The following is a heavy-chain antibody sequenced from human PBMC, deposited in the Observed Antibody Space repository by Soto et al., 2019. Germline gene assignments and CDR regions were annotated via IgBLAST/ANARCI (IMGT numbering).Heavy chain of an antibody. D-gene: IGHD3-3*01. Sequence: EVQLLESGGGLVQPGGSLRLSCAASGFTFSSYAMSWVRQAPGKGLEWVSAISGSGGSTYYADSVKGRFTISRDNSKNTLYLQMNSLRAEDTAVYYCAKGFITIFGVVIGPYYFDYWGQGTLVTVSS. CDR3: AKGFITIFGVVIGPYYFDY. CDR2: ISGSGGST. J-gene: IGHJ4*02. CDR1: GFTFSSYA. V-gene: IGHV3-23*01.